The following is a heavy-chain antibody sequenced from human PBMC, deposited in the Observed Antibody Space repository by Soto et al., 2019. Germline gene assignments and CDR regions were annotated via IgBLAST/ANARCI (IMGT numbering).Heavy chain of an antibody. Sequence: QVQLQESGPGLVKPSETLSLTCTVSGGSISSYYWSWIRQHPGKGLEWIGYIYYSGSTNYNPSLKSRVTITVDTCKNQFSRKLSSVTAADTAVYYCARQIPCTNGVCYFGAFDIWGQGTMVTVSS. CDR1: GGSISSYY. V-gene: IGHV4-59*08. CDR2: IYYSGST. J-gene: IGHJ3*02. D-gene: IGHD2-8*01. CDR3: ARQIPCTNGVCYFGAFDI.